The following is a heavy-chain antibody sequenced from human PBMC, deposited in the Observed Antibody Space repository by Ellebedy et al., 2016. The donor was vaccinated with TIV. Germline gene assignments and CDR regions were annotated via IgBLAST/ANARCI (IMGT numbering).Heavy chain of an antibody. D-gene: IGHD2-21*01. CDR2: INPSGGST. J-gene: IGHJ4*02. CDR3: AREIPEAYYFDY. V-gene: IGHV1-46*01. Sequence: ASVKVSCKASGYTFTSYYMYWVRQAPGQGLEWMGTINPSGGSTNYAQKFQGRVTMTRDTSTNTVYMELSSLRSEDTAVYYCAREIPEAYYFDYWGQGTLVTVSS. CDR1: GYTFTSYY.